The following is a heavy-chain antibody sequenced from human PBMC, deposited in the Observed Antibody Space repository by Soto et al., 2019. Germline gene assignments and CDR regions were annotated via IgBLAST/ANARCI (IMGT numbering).Heavy chain of an antibody. CDR1: GYTFTSYG. V-gene: IGHV1-18*01. J-gene: IGHJ2*01. CDR2: ISAYNGNT. Sequence: QVQLVQSGAEVKKPGASVKVSCKASGYTFTSYGISWVRQAPGQGLEWMGWISAYNGNTNYAQKLQGRVTMTTDTSTSTAYMELRSLRSDDTAVYYCARLSSAPYSSSWYDWYFDLWGRGTLVTVSS. D-gene: IGHD6-13*01. CDR3: ARLSSAPYSSSWYDWYFDL.